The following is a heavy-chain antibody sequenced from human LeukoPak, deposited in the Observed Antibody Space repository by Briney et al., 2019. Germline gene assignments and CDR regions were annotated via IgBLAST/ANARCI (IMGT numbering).Heavy chain of an antibody. V-gene: IGHV4-59*12. CDR2: IYYIGSP. Sequence: SETRSLTCTVAGASISSYYWSWIRQPPGKGLEWIGYIYYIGSPNYHPTLKRRVTISVDTSKNQFSLKLSSVTAADTAVYYCAREGIVRAGGMDVWGQGTTVTVSS. CDR3: AREGIVRAGGMDV. D-gene: IGHD1-26*01. CDR1: GASISSYY. J-gene: IGHJ6*02.